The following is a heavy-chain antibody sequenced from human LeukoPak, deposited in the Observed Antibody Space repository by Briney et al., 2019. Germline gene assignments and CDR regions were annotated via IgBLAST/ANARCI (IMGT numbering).Heavy chain of an antibody. V-gene: IGHV1-2*04. J-gene: IGHJ6*02. Sequence: ASVKVSCKASGYTFTGYYMHWVRQAPGQGLEWMGWINPNSGGTNYAQKFQGWVTMTRDTSISTACMELSRLRSDDTAVYYCARDRSYYDFWSGYYGYYYGMDVWGQGTTVTVSS. CDR3: ARDRSYYDFWSGYYGYYYGMDV. CDR1: GYTFTGYY. D-gene: IGHD3-3*01. CDR2: INPNSGGT.